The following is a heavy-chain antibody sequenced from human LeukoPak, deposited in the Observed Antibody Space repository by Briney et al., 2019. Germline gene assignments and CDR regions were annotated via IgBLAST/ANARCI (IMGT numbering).Heavy chain of an antibody. Sequence: GASVKVSCKASGYTFTSYDINWVRQATGQGLEWMGWMNPNSGNTGYAQKFQGRVTITRNTSISTAYMELSSLRPEDTAVYYCSRGRGLWFGESPPFDPWGQGTLVTVSS. CDR2: MNPNSGNT. CDR3: SRGRGLWFGESPPFDP. J-gene: IGHJ5*02. V-gene: IGHV1-8*03. CDR1: GYTFTSYD. D-gene: IGHD3-10*01.